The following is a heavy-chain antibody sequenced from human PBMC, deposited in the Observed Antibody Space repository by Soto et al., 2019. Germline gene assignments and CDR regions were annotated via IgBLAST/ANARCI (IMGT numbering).Heavy chain of an antibody. CDR3: ARVVDYCDPYYYYGMDV. CDR2: ISCSSSYI. D-gene: IGHD3-22*01. J-gene: IGHJ6*02. Sequence: EVQLVESGGGLVKPGGSLRLSCAASGFTFSSYSMNWVRQAPGKGLEWVSSISCSSSYIYSAASVRGRFTISRDNAKNSLYLQMNSLRAEDTAVYYCARVVDYCDPYYYYGMDVWGQGTTVTVSS. CDR1: GFTFSSYS. V-gene: IGHV3-21*01.